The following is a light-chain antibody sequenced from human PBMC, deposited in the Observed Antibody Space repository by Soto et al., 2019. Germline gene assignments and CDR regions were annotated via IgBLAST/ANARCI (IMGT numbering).Light chain of an antibody. CDR1: QSVASV. CDR2: DAS. Sequence: EIVVTQSPATLSVSPGERATLSCRASQSVASVFAWYQQKPGQAPRLLIYDASTRATGIPARFSGSGSGTEFTLTISSLQSEDFAVYYCQQYNYWPQTFGQGTKVDIK. CDR3: QQYNYWPQT. J-gene: IGKJ1*01. V-gene: IGKV3-15*01.